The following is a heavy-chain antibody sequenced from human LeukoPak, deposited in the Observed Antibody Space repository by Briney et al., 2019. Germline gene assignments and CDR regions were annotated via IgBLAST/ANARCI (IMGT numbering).Heavy chain of an antibody. Sequence: PSETLSLTCTVSGGSISGYYWSWIRQSPGKGLEWIGYIYYSGSTNYNPSLKSRVTMSVDTSKNHFSLKVSSVSAADTAVYYCARAVVVAATVKWFDPWGQGTLVTVSS. CDR1: GGSISGYY. D-gene: IGHD2-15*01. V-gene: IGHV4-59*01. CDR2: IYYSGST. CDR3: ARAVVVAATVKWFDP. J-gene: IGHJ5*02.